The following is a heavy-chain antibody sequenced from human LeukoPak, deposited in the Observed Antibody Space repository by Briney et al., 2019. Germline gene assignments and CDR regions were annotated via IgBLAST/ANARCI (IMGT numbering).Heavy chain of an antibody. Sequence: GGSLRLSCAASGFTFRSYGMSWFRQAAGKGLEWVSAITYSGGNTYYADSVKGRFTISRDNSKGTLYLQMNSLSAEDTAVYYCAKEGTGCGGDCYSDYWGQGTLVTVSS. CDR3: AKEGTGCGGDCYSDY. J-gene: IGHJ4*02. D-gene: IGHD2-21*02. CDR2: ITYSGGNT. V-gene: IGHV3-23*01. CDR1: GFTFRSYG.